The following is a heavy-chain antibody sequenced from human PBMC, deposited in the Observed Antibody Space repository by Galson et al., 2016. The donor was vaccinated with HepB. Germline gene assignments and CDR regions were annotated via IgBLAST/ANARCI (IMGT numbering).Heavy chain of an antibody. D-gene: IGHD4-23*01. J-gene: IGHJ4*02. Sequence: SLRLSCAASGFTFNTYSMNWVRQSPGKGLEWVSYIYYSGTPTYYADSVKGRFTISRDNARNSLYLQMKSLRDEDTALYYCVRVGREDFGGKTFGYDYWGQGTLVTVSS. V-gene: IGHV3-48*02. CDR1: GFTFNTYS. CDR3: VRVGREDFGGKTFGYDY. CDR2: IYYSGTPT.